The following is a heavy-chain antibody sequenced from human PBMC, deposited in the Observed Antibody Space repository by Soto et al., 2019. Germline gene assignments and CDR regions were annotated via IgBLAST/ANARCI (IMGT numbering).Heavy chain of an antibody. V-gene: IGHV4-34*01. CDR1: GGSFSGYY. CDR3: ARAQLGRYCSSTSCPLKIYYSDF. Sequence: SETLSLTCAVYGGSFSGYYWSWIRQPPGKGLEWIGEINHSGSTNYNPSLKSRVTISVDTSKNQFSLKLSSVTAADTAVYYCARAQLGRYCSSTSCPLKIYYSDFWGPGALVTVSS. D-gene: IGHD2-2*01. CDR2: INHSGST. J-gene: IGHJ4*02.